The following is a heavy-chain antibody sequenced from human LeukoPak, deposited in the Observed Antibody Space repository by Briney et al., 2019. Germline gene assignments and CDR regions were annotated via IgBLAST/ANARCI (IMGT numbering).Heavy chain of an antibody. Sequence: SETLSLTCAVYGGSFSSYFWSWIRQPPGKGLEWIGVIDHSGSTIYNPSLKGRVSISVDTSNQFSLTLDSVTAADTAVYYCGREPQQRGFDYWGQGTLVTVSS. J-gene: IGHJ4*02. V-gene: IGHV4-34*01. D-gene: IGHD6-13*01. CDR3: GREPQQRGFDY. CDR1: GGSFSSYF. CDR2: IDHSGST.